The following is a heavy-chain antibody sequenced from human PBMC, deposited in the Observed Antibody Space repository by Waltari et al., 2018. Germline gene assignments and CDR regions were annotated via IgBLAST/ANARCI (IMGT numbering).Heavy chain of an antibody. J-gene: IGHJ4*02. CDR3: TTGGPYTSGTY. Sequence: EVQLVESGGGLVQPGGSLRLSCGASGFTFSNYWMTWVRQAPGKGLGWGAKIKKDGGEKNYVDSVKGRFTISRDNAKNSLYLQMNSLRTEDTAVYHCTTGGPYTSGTYWGQGTLVTVSS. CDR2: IKKDGGEK. V-gene: IGHV3-7*03. D-gene: IGHD6-19*01. CDR1: GFTFSNYW.